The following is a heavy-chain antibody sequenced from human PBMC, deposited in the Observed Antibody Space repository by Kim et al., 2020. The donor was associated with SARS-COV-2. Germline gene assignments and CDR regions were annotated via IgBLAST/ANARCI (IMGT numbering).Heavy chain of an antibody. CDR2: ISGSGGST. CDR1: GFTFSSYA. V-gene: IGHV3-23*01. J-gene: IGHJ2*01. CDR3: AKGHRWYYYGSGSVGWYFDL. Sequence: GGSLRLSCAASGFTFSSYAMSWVRQAPGKGLEWVSAISGSGGSTYYADSVKGRFTISRDNSKNTLYLQMNSLRAEDTAVYYCAKGHRWYYYGSGSVGWYFDLWGRGTLVTVSS. D-gene: IGHD3-10*01.